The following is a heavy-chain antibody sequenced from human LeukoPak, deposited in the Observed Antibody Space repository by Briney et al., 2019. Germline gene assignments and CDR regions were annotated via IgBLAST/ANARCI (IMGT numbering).Heavy chain of an antibody. Sequence: SETLSLTCTVSGGSISSSSYYWGWIRQPPGKGLEWIGSIYYSGSTYYNPSLKSRVTMSVDTSKNQFSLKLSSVTAADTAVYYCARDPEGHGNYFDYWGQGALVTVSS. CDR2: IYYSGST. CDR1: GGSISSSSYY. D-gene: IGHD1-14*01. CDR3: ARDPEGHGNYFDY. J-gene: IGHJ4*02. V-gene: IGHV4-39*07.